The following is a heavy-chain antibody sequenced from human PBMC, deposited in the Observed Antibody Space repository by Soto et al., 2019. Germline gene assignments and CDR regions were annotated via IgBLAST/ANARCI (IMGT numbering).Heavy chain of an antibody. V-gene: IGHV4-31*03. Sequence: QVQLQESGPGLVTPSQTLSLTCTVSGGSISSDNYFWSWIRQHPGKGLEWIGYIDYIGRAYYNPSLKSRVTTSVDTSKTQFSLRLSSVTVADTATYYCAREVKSAAASDAFDSWGQRTLVTVSS. CDR3: AREVKSAAASDAFDS. J-gene: IGHJ3*02. CDR1: GGSISSDNYF. CDR2: IDYIGRA. D-gene: IGHD2-15*01.